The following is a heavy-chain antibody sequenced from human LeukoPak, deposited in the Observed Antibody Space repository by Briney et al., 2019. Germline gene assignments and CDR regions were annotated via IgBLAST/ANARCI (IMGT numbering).Heavy chain of an antibody. D-gene: IGHD6-19*01. CDR1: GFTFSGYI. Sequence: GGSLRLSCAASGFTFSGYIMYWVRQAPGKGLEWVSFISSSSSTIYYADSVKGRFTISRDNAKNSLYLQMNSLRAEDTAVYYCARDQWLDYWGQGTLVTVSS. J-gene: IGHJ4*02. CDR2: ISSSSSTI. V-gene: IGHV3-48*01. CDR3: ARDQWLDY.